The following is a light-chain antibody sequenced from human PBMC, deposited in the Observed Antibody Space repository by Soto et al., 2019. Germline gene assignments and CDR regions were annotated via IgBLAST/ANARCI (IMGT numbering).Light chain of an antibody. CDR3: AAWDDSLSARYV. CDR2: RNN. CDR1: SSNFGSNY. Sequence: HSALTSPPSTSGTPGQRVTTSCSGGSSNFGSNYVYWYQQLPGTAPKLLIYRNNQRPSGVPDRFSGSKSGTSASLAISGLRSEDEADYYCAAWDDSLSARYVFGTGTKVTVL. V-gene: IGLV1-47*01. J-gene: IGLJ1*01.